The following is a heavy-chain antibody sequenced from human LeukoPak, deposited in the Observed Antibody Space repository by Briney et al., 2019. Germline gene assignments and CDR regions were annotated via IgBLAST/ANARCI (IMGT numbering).Heavy chain of an antibody. Sequence: KSSETLSLTCTVSGGSISGYYWSWIRQPPGKGLEWIGYIYYSGSTNYNPSLKSRVTISVDTSKNQFSLKLSSVTAADTAVYYCARDSPYYYGSGSATYYMDVWGKGTTVTISS. CDR3: ARDSPYYYGSGSATYYMDV. D-gene: IGHD3-10*01. CDR2: IYYSGST. J-gene: IGHJ6*03. V-gene: IGHV4-59*01. CDR1: GGSISGYY.